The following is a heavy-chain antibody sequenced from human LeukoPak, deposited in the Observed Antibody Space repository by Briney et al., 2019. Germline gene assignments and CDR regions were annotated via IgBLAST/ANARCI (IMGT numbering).Heavy chain of an antibody. CDR2: ISGSGGSI. J-gene: IGHJ4*02. D-gene: IGHD2-2*01. Sequence: GGSLRLSCAASGFTFSSYAMSWVRQAPGKGLEWVSAISGSGGSIYYADSVKGRFTISRDNAKNSLYLQMNSLRAEDTAVYYCARNLYCSSTSCHNPIDYWGQGTLVTVSS. V-gene: IGHV3-23*01. CDR3: ARNLYCSSTSCHNPIDY. CDR1: GFTFSSYA.